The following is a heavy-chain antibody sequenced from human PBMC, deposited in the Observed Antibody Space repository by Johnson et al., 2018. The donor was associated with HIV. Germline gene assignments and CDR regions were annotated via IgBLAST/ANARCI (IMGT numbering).Heavy chain of an antibody. V-gene: IGHV3-30-3*01. CDR2: ISYDGSNK. D-gene: IGHD3-10*01. Sequence: QVQLVESGGGVVQPGRSLRLSCAASGFTFSSYAMHWVRQAPGKGLEWVAVISYDGSNKYYADSVKGRFTISRDNSKNTLYLQMKSLRAEDTAVYYCAKDGTGALGAFDIWGQGTMVTVSS. J-gene: IGHJ3*02. CDR3: AKDGTGALGAFDI. CDR1: GFTFSSYA.